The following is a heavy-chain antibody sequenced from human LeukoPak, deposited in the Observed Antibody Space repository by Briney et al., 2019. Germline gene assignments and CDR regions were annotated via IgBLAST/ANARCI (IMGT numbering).Heavy chain of an antibody. CDR1: GGSFSGYY. CDR3: ARLTTYYYDSSGYYLEAFDI. J-gene: IGHJ3*02. D-gene: IGHD3-22*01. V-gene: IGHV4-34*01. CDR2: INHSGST. Sequence: SETLSLTCAVYGGSFSGYYWSWIRQPPGKGLEWIGEINHSGSTNYNPSLKSRVTISVDTSKNQFSLKLSSVTAADTAVYYCARLTTYYYDSSGYYLEAFDIWGQGTMVTVSS.